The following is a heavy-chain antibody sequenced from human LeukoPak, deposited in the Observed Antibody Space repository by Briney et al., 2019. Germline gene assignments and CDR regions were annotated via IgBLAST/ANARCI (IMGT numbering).Heavy chain of an antibody. V-gene: IGHV3-48*02. Sequence: PGGSLRLSCAASGFTFSSYRMNWVRQAPGKGLEWVSYISSSSSTIYYADSVKGRFTISRDNAKNSLYLQMNSLRDEDTAVYYCARARITIFGVVIKLFDYWGQGTLVTVSS. J-gene: IGHJ4*02. D-gene: IGHD3-3*01. CDR1: GFTFSSYR. CDR2: ISSSSSTI. CDR3: ARARITIFGVVIKLFDY.